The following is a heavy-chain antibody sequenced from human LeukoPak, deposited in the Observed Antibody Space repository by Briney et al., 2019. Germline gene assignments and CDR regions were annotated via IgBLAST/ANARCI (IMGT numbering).Heavy chain of an antibody. D-gene: IGHD3-10*01. CDR1: GFTFSSYW. CDR3: ARSGRGVDSFYFYMDV. J-gene: IGHJ6*03. V-gene: IGHV3-7*01. Sequence: GGSLRLSCAASGFTFSSYWMSWVRQAPGKGLEWVANINQDGSEKYYVDSVKGRFTISRDNAKNSLYLQMNSLRAEDTAVYYCARSGRGVDSFYFYMDVWGKGTTVTVSS. CDR2: INQDGSEK.